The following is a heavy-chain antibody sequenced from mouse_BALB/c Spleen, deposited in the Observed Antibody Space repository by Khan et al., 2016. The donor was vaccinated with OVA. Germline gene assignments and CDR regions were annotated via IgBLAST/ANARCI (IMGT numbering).Heavy chain of an antibody. J-gene: IGHJ4*01. Sequence: QVQLKESGPGLVAPSQSLSITCTVSGFSLTGYGVNWVRQPPGKGLEWLGMIWGEGSTDYNSALKSRLSISKDNSKSQVCLKMNSLQTDDTARYXCARDRGLGRAMDYWGQGTSVTVSS. CDR1: GFSLTGYG. V-gene: IGHV2-6-7*01. CDR3: ARDRGLGRAMDY. CDR2: IWGEGST. D-gene: IGHD4-1*01.